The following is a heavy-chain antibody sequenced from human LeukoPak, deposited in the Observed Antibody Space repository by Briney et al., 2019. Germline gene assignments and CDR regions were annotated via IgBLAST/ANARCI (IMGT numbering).Heavy chain of an antibody. D-gene: IGHD3-10*01. CDR3: ATAMVRGVSYGMDV. Sequence: ASVTVSFTASGYTFTIYGISWVRQAPGQGLEWMGWISAYNGNTNYAQKLQGRVTMTTDTSTSTAYMELRSLRSDDTAVYYCATAMVRGVSYGMDVWGQGTTVTVSS. CDR1: GYTFTIYG. CDR2: ISAYNGNT. V-gene: IGHV1-18*01. J-gene: IGHJ6*02.